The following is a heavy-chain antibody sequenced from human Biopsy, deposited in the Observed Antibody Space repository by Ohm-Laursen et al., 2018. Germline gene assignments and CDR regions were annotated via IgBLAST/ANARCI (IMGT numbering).Heavy chain of an antibody. D-gene: IGHD6-6*01. CDR2: INSMFGTT. Sequence: SSVKVSCKASGGTFSSFGISWVRQAPGQGLEWMGEINSMFGTTNYAQTFQGRVTITADESTSTAYMEVSSLRSEDTAVYYCARDSSRRAREGGMDVWGQGTTVTVSS. J-gene: IGHJ6*02. CDR1: GGTFSSFG. CDR3: ARDSSRRAREGGMDV. V-gene: IGHV1-69*01.